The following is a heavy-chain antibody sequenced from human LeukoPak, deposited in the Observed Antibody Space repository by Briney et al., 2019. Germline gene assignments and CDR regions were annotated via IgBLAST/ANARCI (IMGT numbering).Heavy chain of an antibody. CDR3: ARAPRKAWFDP. CDR1: GGAISSYH. D-gene: IGHD1-14*01. Sequence: PSETLSLTCTVSGGAISSYHWSWIRQPPGKGLEWIGYLSYSGITNYNPSLKSRVTLSVDTSKKQFSLKLTSVTAADTAMYYCARAPRKAWFDPWGQGTLVTVSS. J-gene: IGHJ5*02. CDR2: LSYSGIT. V-gene: IGHV4-59*01.